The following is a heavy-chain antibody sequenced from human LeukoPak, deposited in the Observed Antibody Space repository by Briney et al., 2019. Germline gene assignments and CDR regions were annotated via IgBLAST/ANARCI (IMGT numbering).Heavy chain of an antibody. CDR2: IYYSGST. CDR1: GGSISSYY. D-gene: IGHD2-15*01. V-gene: IGHV4-59*01. Sequence: SETLSLTCTVSGGSISSYYWSWIRQPPGKGLEWIGYIYYSGSTNYNPSLKSRVTISVDTSKNQFSLKLSSVTAADTAVYYCARDCSGGSCYYYYGMDVWGQGTTVTVS. J-gene: IGHJ6*02. CDR3: ARDCSGGSCYYYYGMDV.